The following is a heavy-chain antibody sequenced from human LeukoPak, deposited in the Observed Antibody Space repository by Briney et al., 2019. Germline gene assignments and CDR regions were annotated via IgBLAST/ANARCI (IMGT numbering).Heavy chain of an antibody. CDR1: GYSFTSYW. Sequence: GESLKISCKGSGYSFTSYWIGWVRQMPGKGLEWMGITYPGDSDTRYSPSFQGQVTISADKSISTAYLQWSSLKASDTAMYYCARHRYCSGGSCYPENYYFDYWGQGTLVTVSS. D-gene: IGHD2-15*01. CDR3: ARHRYCSGGSCYPENYYFDY. CDR2: TYPGDSDT. J-gene: IGHJ4*02. V-gene: IGHV5-51*01.